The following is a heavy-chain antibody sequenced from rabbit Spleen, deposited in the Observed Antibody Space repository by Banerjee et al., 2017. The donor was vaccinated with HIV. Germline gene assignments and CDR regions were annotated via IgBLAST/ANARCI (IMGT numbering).Heavy chain of an antibody. Sequence: QEQLVESGGGLVQPGGSLKVSCIASGFDFSSYYMSWVRQAPGKGLEWIACIDAGSSGFAYFASWAKGRFTISKTSSTTVTLQMTSLTAADTATYFCARDSGSSFSSYGMDLWGPGTLVTVS. CDR1: GFDFSSYYM. V-gene: IGHV1S45*01. D-gene: IGHD8-1*01. J-gene: IGHJ6*01. CDR3: ARDSGSSFSSYGMDL. CDR2: IDAGSSGFA.